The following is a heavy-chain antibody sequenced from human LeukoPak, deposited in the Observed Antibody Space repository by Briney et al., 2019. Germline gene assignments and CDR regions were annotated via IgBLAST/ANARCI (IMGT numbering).Heavy chain of an antibody. CDR2: IRPDGNER. CDR1: GFTFSSNW. D-gene: IGHD6-6*01. V-gene: IGHV3-7*02. Sequence: GGSLRLSCTAFGFTFSSNWMTWDRQAPGKGLEWVATIRPDGNERYFVDSVKGRFTISRDNAKNSLYLQMDSLRAEDTAVYYCAKYTRSFDYWGQGTLITVSS. J-gene: IGHJ4*02. CDR3: AKYTRSFDY.